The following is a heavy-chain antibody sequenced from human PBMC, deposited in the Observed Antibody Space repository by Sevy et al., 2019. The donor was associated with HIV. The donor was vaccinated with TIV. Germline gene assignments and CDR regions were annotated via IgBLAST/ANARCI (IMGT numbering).Heavy chain of an antibody. D-gene: IGHD3-10*01. CDR1: GFVFSSYT. CDR2: ISSSSRYI. V-gene: IGHV3-21*01. CDR3: ARDMVYGSGRIVYDY. J-gene: IGHJ4*02. Sequence: GGCLRLSCAASGFVFSSYTMNWVRQSPGKGLEWVSSISSSSRYIFYADSVKGRFTISRDNARNSLYLQMNSLRAEDTAVYYCARDMVYGSGRIVYDYWGQGTLVTVSS.